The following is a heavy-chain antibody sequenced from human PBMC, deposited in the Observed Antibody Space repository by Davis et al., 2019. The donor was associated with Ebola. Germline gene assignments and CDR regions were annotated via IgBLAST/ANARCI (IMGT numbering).Heavy chain of an antibody. Sequence: ASVKVSCKASGYTFTSYYMHWVRQAPGQGLEWMGIINPSGGSTSYAQKFQGRVTMTRDTSTSTVYMELSSLRSEDTAVYYCARDQDIVVVPAVYYYYGMDVWGQGTTVTVSS. J-gene: IGHJ6*02. CDR2: INPSGGST. CDR1: GYTFTSYY. V-gene: IGHV1-46*01. CDR3: ARDQDIVVVPAVYYYYGMDV. D-gene: IGHD2-2*01.